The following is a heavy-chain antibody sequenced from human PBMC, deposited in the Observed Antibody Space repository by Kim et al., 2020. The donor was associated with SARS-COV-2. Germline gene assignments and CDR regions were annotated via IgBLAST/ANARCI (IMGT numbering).Heavy chain of an antibody. CDR3: AKGDYYYGSGSTIDY. V-gene: IGHV3-23*01. J-gene: IGHJ4*02. D-gene: IGHD3-10*01. Sequence: DSVKCRFTISRDNSENSLYLKMNSLRAEDTAVYYCAKGDYYYGSGSTIDYWGQGTLVTVSS.